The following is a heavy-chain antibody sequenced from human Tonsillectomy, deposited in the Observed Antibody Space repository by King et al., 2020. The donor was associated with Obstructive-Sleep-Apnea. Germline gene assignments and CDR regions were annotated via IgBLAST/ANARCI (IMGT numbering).Heavy chain of an antibody. J-gene: IGHJ4*02. Sequence: QLQESGPGLVKPSETLSLTCSVSGGSIYSYYWTWIRRPPGRELEWIGSFYYSGRTSSNPSLKSRVFISADTSKNQFSLELCSVTAADTAMYYCARHSRGDYPLFDYWGQGTVVTVSS. CDR1: GGSIYSYY. CDR2: FYYSGRT. CDR3: ARHSRGDYPLFDY. D-gene: IGHD3-22*01. V-gene: IGHV4-59*08.